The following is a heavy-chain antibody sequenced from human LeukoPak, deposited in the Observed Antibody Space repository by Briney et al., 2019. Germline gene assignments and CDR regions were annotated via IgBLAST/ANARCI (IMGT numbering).Heavy chain of an antibody. V-gene: IGHV3-33*06. D-gene: IGHD2-2*01. J-gene: IGHJ3*02. CDR2: IWYDGSNK. Sequence: RSLRLSCAAAGLSFRSDGRHGVGEGRGMGLEWVAVIWYDGSNKYYADSVKGRFTISRDNSKNTLYLQMNSLRAEDTAVYYCANLGYCSSTSCLRGDAFDIWGQGTIVTVSS. CDR1: GLSFRSDG. CDR3: ANLGYCSSTSCLRGDAFDI.